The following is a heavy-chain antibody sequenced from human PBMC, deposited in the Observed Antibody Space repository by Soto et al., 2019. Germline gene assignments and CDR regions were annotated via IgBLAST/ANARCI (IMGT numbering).Heavy chain of an antibody. J-gene: IGHJ6*02. Sequence: EVSLTLSCSASGFTFSNSYMTWIRQVPGKELEWMSYITFRGITVYYADSLKCRFTISRDNAKNSLYLQINRLRAEDTAVYYCARVSWREKYGMDVWGQGTTVTVSS. CDR3: ARVSWREKYGMDV. CDR2: ITFRGITV. V-gene: IGHV3-11*01. CDR1: GFTFSNSY.